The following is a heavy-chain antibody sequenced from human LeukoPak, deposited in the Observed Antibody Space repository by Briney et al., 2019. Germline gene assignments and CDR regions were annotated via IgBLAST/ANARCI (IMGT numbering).Heavy chain of an antibody. CDR1: GGSISSSSYY. D-gene: IGHD6-6*01. J-gene: IGHJ2*01. V-gene: IGHV4-39*01. Sequence: PSETLSPTCTVSGGSISSSSYYWGWGRQPPGRGLEWIGSIYYSGSTYYNPSLKSRGTISVDTSTNQFSLKLSSVTAADTAVYYCARRASSWYFDLWGRGTLVTVSS. CDR2: IYYSGST. CDR3: ARRASSWYFDL.